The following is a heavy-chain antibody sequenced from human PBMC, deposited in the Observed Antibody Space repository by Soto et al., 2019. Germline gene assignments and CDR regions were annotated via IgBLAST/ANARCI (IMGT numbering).Heavy chain of an antibody. CDR2: INHSGST. J-gene: IGHJ6*02. V-gene: IGHV4-34*01. D-gene: IGHD3-3*01. CDR3: ARGGGGITIFGVVIKAPYGMDV. CDR1: GGSFIGYY. Sequence: SETLSLTCAVYGGSFIGYYWSWSRQPPGKGLEWIGEINHSGSTNYNPSLKSRVTISVDTSKNQFSLKLSSVTAADTAVYYCARGGGGITIFGVVIKAPYGMDVWGQGTTVTVSS.